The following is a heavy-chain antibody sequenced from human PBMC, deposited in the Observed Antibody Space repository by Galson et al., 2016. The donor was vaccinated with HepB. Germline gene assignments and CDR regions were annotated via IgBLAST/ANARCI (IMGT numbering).Heavy chain of an antibody. CDR2: INPYNGNI. CDR3: ARRYSSGWYVYFDY. J-gene: IGHJ4*02. Sequence: SVKVSCKASGGTFSNNAISWVRQAPGQGLEWMGWINPYNGNIKYAQKVQGRVTMTTDTSMSTAYMELRSLRFDDTAVYYCARRYSSGWYVYFDYWGQGTLVTVSS. V-gene: IGHV1-18*01. CDR1: GGTFSNNA. D-gene: IGHD6-19*01.